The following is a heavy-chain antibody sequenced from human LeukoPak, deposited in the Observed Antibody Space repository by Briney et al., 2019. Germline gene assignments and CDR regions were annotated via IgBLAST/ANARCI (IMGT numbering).Heavy chain of an antibody. V-gene: IGHV3-74*01. CDR2: INTDGSIT. J-gene: IGHJ3*02. CDR3: ARRPAANAFDI. D-gene: IGHD2-2*01. Sequence: GGSLRLSCAASGFTFSTYWMHWVRQAPGKGLLWVSRINTDGSITNYADSVKGRFTISRDNAKNTLYLQMNSLRAEDTAVYYCARRPAANAFDIWGQGTMVTVSS. CDR1: GFTFSTYW.